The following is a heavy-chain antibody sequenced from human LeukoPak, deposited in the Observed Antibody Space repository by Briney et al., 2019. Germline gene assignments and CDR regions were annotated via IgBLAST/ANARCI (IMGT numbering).Heavy chain of an antibody. CDR1: GYTFTSYG. CDR3: ATASYCSSTSCPLIAYYFDY. CDR2: ISAYNGNT. Sequence: ASVKVSCKASGYTFTSYGISWVRQAPGQGLEWMGWISAYNGNTNYAQKLQGRVTMTTDTSTSTAYMELSSLRSEDTAVYYCATASYCSSTSCPLIAYYFDYWGQGTLVTVSS. V-gene: IGHV1-18*04. J-gene: IGHJ4*02. D-gene: IGHD2-2*01.